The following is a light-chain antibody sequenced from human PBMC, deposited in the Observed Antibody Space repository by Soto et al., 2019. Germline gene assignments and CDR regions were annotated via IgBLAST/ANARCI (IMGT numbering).Light chain of an antibody. J-gene: IGKJ2*01. Sequence: EIVLTQSPDTLSLSPGETATLSCRASQSVSASFLSWYQQKPGQAPRLVMYGASNRATGVPDTFIGSGSGTDFTLTISRLEPEDFAVYYCQQYGNSLQTFGQGTKLEIK. CDR1: QSVSASF. CDR2: GAS. CDR3: QQYGNSLQT. V-gene: IGKV3-20*01.